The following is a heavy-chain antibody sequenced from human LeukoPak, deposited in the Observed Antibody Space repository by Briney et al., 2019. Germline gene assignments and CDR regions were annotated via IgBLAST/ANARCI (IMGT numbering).Heavy chain of an antibody. J-gene: IGHJ4*02. CDR2: IYYSGST. CDR3: AIYLRGSYFPN. V-gene: IGHV4-59*01. Sequence: SETLSLTCTVSGGSISSYYWSWIRQPPGKGLEWIGYIYYSGSTNYNPSLKSRVTISVGTSKNQFSLKLSSVTAADTAVYYCAIYLRGSYFPNWGQGTLVTVSS. D-gene: IGHD1-26*01. CDR1: GGSISSYY.